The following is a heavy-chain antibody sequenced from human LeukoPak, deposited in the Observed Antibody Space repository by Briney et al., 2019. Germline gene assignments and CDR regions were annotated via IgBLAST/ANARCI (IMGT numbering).Heavy chain of an antibody. CDR3: AKAGSSSWYPGFDP. V-gene: IGHV3-9*01. CDR2: ISWNSGSI. CDR1: GFTFDDYA. J-gene: IGHJ5*02. Sequence: SGGSLRLSCAASGFTFDDYAMHWVRQAPGKGLEWVSGISWNSGSIGYADSVKGRFTISRDNAKNSLYLQMNSLRAEDTALYYCAKAGSSSWYPGFDPWGQGTLVTVSS. D-gene: IGHD6-13*01.